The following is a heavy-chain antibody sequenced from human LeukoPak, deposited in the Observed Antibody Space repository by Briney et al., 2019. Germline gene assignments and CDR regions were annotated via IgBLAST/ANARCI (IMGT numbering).Heavy chain of an antibody. J-gene: IGHJ6*03. CDR3: ARAIADYYYYYMDV. D-gene: IGHD2-21*01. CDR1: GFTFSSYW. CDR2: IKQDGSEK. Sequence: GGSLRLSCAASGFTFSSYWMSWVRQAPGKGLEWVANIKQDGSEKYYVDSVKGRFTISRDSAKNSLYLQMNSLRAEDTAVYYCARAIADYYYYYMDVWGKETTVTVSS. V-gene: IGHV3-7*01.